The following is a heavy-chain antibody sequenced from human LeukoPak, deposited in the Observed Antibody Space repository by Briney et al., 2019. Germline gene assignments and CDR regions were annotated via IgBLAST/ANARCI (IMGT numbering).Heavy chain of an antibody. CDR1: GFTFSSYS. Sequence: GGSLRLSCAASGFTFSSYSMNWVRQAPGKGLEWVSSISSSSSYIYYADSVKGRFTISRDNAKNSLYLQMNSLRAEDTAVYYCARDLFTVVPPFDPWGQGTLVTVSS. V-gene: IGHV3-21*01. CDR2: ISSSSSYI. CDR3: ARDLFTVVPPFDP. J-gene: IGHJ5*02. D-gene: IGHD4-23*01.